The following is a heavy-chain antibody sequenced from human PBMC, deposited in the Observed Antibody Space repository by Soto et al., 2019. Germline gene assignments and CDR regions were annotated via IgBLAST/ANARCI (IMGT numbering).Heavy chain of an antibody. Sequence: GSHRLNCAAAGCTFNSYTMDWVRRAPAKGLEWVAVISYDGSNKYYADSVKGRFAIARDNTKNTLYLQMNSLRAEDTAVYYCAREYYYGSGSYSHDAFDIWGQGT. D-gene: IGHD3-10*01. V-gene: IGHV3-30*09. CDR1: GCTFNSYT. CDR2: ISYDGSNK. J-gene: IGHJ3*02. CDR3: AREYYYGSGSYSHDAFDI.